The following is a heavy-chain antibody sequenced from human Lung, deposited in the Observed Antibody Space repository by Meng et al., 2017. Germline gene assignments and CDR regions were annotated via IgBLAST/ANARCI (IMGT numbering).Heavy chain of an antibody. CDR1: DYTFPGYV. V-gene: IGHV1-18*01. CDR3: ARGTPGRSYSDY. Sequence: QVQPVQSGPEVKKPGASVKVSCKASDYTFPGYVVSWVRQAPGQGLEWMAWLGAHDGDTSHAPKFQGRVTVSADRPTATAYMELRSLRSDDTAVYYCARGTPGRSYSDYWGQGTLVTVSS. J-gene: IGHJ4*02. D-gene: IGHD3-10*01. CDR2: LGAHDGDT.